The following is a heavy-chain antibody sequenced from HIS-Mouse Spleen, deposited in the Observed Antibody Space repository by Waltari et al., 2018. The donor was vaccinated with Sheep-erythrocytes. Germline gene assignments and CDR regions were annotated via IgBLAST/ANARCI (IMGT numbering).Heavy chain of an antibody. CDR2: IKKDGSEK. V-gene: IGHV3-7*01. CDR3: ARVRELLYFQH. CDR1: GFTFSSYW. D-gene: IGHD1-26*01. J-gene: IGHJ1*01. Sequence: EVQLVESGGGLVQPGGSLRLSCAASGFTFSSYWMSWVRQAPGKGVEWAANIKKDGSEKYYVDSVKGRFTISRDNAKNSLYLQMNSLRAEDTAVYYCARVRELLYFQHWGQGTLVTVSS.